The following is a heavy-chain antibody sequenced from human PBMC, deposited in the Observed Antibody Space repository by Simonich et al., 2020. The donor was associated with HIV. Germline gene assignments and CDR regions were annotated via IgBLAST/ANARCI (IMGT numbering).Heavy chain of an antibody. D-gene: IGHD4-17*01. CDR3: AREPGDDYGDYLPLYYYYMDV. CDR2: ITHSGRT. Sequence: QVHLQQWGAGLLEPSETLSLTCAVYGGSFSGYCLSWIRQFPGKGLEWSGEITHSGRTNYNPSLKGRVTISVDTSKNQFSLKLSSVTAADTAVYYCAREPGDDYGDYLPLYYYYMDVWGKGTTVTVSS. J-gene: IGHJ6*03. V-gene: IGHV4-34*01. CDR1: GGSFSGYC.